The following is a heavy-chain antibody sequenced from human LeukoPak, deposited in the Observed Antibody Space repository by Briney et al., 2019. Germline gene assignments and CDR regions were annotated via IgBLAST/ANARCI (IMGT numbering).Heavy chain of an antibody. V-gene: IGHV3-53*01. Sequence: GGSLRLSCAASGFSVGSNYMSWVRQAPGKGLEWVSVVYRDGKTYYADSVRGRFTISRDNSKNTLYLQMNSLRAGDTAVYYCAGGPKGYGWGAFDVWGQGTMVTVSS. CDR1: GFSVGSNY. CDR3: AGGPKGYGWGAFDV. J-gene: IGHJ3*01. D-gene: IGHD5-18*01. CDR2: VYRDGKT.